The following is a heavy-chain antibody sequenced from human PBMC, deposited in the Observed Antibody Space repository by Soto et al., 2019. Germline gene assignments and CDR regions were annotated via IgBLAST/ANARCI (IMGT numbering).Heavy chain of an antibody. V-gene: IGHV2-26*01. D-gene: IGHD3-3*01. CDR2: IFSNDEK. CDR3: ARILIPGGITIFGVEPAFDP. CDR1: GFSLSNARMG. J-gene: IGHJ5*02. Sequence: SCPTLVHPTETLTLTCTVSGFSLSNARMGVSWIRQPPGKALEWLAHIFSNDEKSYSTSLKSRLTISKDTSKSQVVLTMTNMDPVDTATYYCARILIPGGITIFGVEPAFDPWGQGTLVTVSS.